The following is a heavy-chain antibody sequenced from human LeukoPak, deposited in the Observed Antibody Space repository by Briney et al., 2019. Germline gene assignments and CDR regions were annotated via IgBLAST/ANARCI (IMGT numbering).Heavy chain of an antibody. Sequence: KPSETLSLTCTVSGGSICSSSYYWGWLRQPQGTGLEWIESIYYSGSTYYNPSLKSRFTISVDTSKNQFSLKLSSVTAADTAVYYCARGGYGDYSDYWGQGTLVTVSS. V-gene: IGHV4-39*07. CDR2: IYYSGST. CDR1: GGSICSSSYY. CDR3: ARGGYGDYSDY. J-gene: IGHJ4*02. D-gene: IGHD4-17*01.